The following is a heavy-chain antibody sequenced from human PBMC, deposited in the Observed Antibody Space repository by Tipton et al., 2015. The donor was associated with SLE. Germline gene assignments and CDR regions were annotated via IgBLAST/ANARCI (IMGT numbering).Heavy chain of an antibody. CDR1: GGSISSSSYY. CDR2: IYYSGST. V-gene: IGHV4-39*07. D-gene: IGHD6-13*01. Sequence: TLSLTCTVSGGSISSSSYYWGWIRQPPGKGVEWIGSIYYSGSTYYNPSLKSRVTISVDASKNQFSLTLSSVTAADTAVYYCARREAAAALPFDYWGQGTLVTVSS. J-gene: IGHJ4*02. CDR3: ARREAAAALPFDY.